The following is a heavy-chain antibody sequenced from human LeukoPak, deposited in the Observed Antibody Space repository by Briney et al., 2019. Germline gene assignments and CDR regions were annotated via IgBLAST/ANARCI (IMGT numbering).Heavy chain of an antibody. CDR3: ARATEGYRTDYFDY. D-gene: IGHD5-24*01. CDR1: GFTFSSYG. CDR2: IWYDGSNK. V-gene: IGHV3-33*01. J-gene: IGHJ4*02. Sequence: GGSLRLSCAAYGFTFSSYGMHWVRQAPGKGLEWVAVIWYDGSNKYYADSVKGRFTISRGNPKNTLYLQMNILRPQAWAGYNCARATEGYRTDYFDYWGQGTLVTVSS.